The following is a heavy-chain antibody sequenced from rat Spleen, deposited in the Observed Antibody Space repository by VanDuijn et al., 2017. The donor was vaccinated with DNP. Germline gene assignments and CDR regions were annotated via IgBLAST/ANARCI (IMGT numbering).Heavy chain of an antibody. V-gene: IGHV5S11*01. CDR1: GFTFSNYD. Sequence: EVQLVESGGGLVQPGWSLKLSCAASGFTFSNYDMAWVRQAPTKGLEWVASISPSGGNTYYRDSVKGRFTISRDNAKSTLYLQMDSLRSEETATYYCARAGVQWYYFDYWGQGVMVTVSS. D-gene: IGHD1-1*01. CDR3: ARAGVQWYYFDY. CDR2: ISPSGGNT. J-gene: IGHJ2*01.